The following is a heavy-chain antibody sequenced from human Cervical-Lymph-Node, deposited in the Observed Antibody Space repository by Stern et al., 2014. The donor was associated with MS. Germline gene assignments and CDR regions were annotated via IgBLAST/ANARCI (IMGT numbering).Heavy chain of an antibody. D-gene: IGHD1-7*01. CDR3: ARVAMGNYFTDY. J-gene: IGHJ4*02. CDR2: ISDSGGST. V-gene: IGHV3-23*04. CDR1: GFTFSTYA. Sequence: VQLVESGGGLVQPGGSLRLSCAASGFTFSTYAMNWVRQAPGKGLEWVSGISDSGGSTYSADSVKGRFTISRDTSRNTLYLQVSSLRAEDTAVYYCARVAMGNYFTDYWGQGTLVTVSS.